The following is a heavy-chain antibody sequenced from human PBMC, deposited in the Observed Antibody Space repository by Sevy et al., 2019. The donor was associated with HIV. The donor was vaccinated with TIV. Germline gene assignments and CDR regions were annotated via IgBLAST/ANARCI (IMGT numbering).Heavy chain of an antibody. V-gene: IGHV4-59*01. Sequence: SETLSLTCTVSGGSMSSYYWSWIRQPPGKGLEWIGYISYSGSTNYNPSLKSRVTISVDTSKNQFSLKLSSVTAADTAVYYCAREVVIGGYSMDVWGQGTTVTVSS. CDR1: GGSMSSYY. CDR3: AREVVIGGYSMDV. D-gene: IGHD3-22*01. J-gene: IGHJ6*02. CDR2: ISYSGST.